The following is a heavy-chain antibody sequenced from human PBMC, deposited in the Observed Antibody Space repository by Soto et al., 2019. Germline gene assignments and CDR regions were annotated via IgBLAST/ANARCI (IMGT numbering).Heavy chain of an antibody. J-gene: IGHJ5*02. D-gene: IGHD3-10*01. CDR1: GGSISSGDYY. Sequence: QVQLQESGPGLVKPSQTLSLTCTVSGGSISSGDYYWSWIRQPPGKGLEWIGYIYYSGSTYYNPSLKSRATISRDTSKSHCSLKLRSVTAADTAVYDCARGPRLMVRGVMGRFDPWGQGTLVTVSS. CDR2: IYYSGST. V-gene: IGHV4-30-4*01. CDR3: ARGPRLMVRGVMGRFDP.